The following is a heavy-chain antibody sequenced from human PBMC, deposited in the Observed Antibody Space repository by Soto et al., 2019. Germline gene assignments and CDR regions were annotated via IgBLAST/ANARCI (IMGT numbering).Heavy chain of an antibody. CDR1: GYTFTGYY. D-gene: IGHD3-10*01. V-gene: IGHV1-2*04. J-gene: IGHJ3*02. Sequence: ASVKDSCKASGYTFTGYYMHWVRQAPGQGLEWMGWINPNSGGTNYAQKFQGWVTMTRDTSISTAYLELSRLRSDDTAVYYCARWGDGSGKTDAFDIWGQGTMVTVSS. CDR3: ARWGDGSGKTDAFDI. CDR2: INPNSGGT.